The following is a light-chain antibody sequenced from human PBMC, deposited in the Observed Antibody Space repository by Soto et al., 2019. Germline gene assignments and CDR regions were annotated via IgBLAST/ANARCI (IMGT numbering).Light chain of an antibody. J-gene: IGKJ2*01. CDR1: QSVSTY. Sequence: DIQMTQSPSSLSASVRDRVTITCRASQSVSTYLNWYFQKSGGAPKLLLHGVSNLENGTPSRFSGSGLATDFTLTINTLLPEDFAVYFCQQTYMVPYTFGQGTKVEI. CDR3: QQTYMVPYT. CDR2: GVS. V-gene: IGKV1-39*01.